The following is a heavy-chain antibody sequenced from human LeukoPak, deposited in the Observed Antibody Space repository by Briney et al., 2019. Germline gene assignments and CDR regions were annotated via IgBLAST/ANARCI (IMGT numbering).Heavy chain of an antibody. V-gene: IGHV4-59*01. CDR1: GGTISSYY. J-gene: IGHJ4*02. CDR3: ASTAFDRLLKSYYLDC. Sequence: SETLTLTCAASGGTISSYYWSWIRQPPGKGLEWIGYIHYSGSTNYNPSLKSRVTISVDASKNKFSLKLSSVTAADTAVYYCASTAFDRLLKSYYLDCWGQGALVTVSS. CDR2: IHYSGST. D-gene: IGHD3-9*01.